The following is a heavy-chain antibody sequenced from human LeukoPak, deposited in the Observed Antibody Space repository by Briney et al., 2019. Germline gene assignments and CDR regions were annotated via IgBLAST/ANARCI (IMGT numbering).Heavy chain of an antibody. CDR1: GFTFSSYA. V-gene: IGHV3-23*01. Sequence: GSLRLSCAASGFTFSSYAMSWVRQAPGKGLEWGSAISGSGGSTYYADSWRGRLTISRDNSKNTLYLQMNSMRAADTAVYYCAKGRAITFGGVIVNGGQGTLVTVSS. CDR2: ISGSGGST. D-gene: IGHD3-16*02. CDR3: AKGRAITFGGVIVN. J-gene: IGHJ4*02.